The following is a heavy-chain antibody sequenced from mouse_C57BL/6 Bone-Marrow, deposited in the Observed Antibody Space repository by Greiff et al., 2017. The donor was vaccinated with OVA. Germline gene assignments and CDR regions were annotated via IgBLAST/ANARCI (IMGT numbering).Heavy chain of an antibody. Sequence: QVQLQQPGAELVRPGTSVKLSCKASGYTFTSYWMHWVKQRPGQGLEWIGVIDPSDSYTNYNQKFKGKATLTVDTSSSTAYMQLSSLTSEDSAVYYCARATLLLLRYWYFDVWGTGTTVTVSS. J-gene: IGHJ1*03. CDR2: IDPSDSYT. CDR1: GYTFTSYW. V-gene: IGHV1-59*01. CDR3: ARATLLLLRYWYFDV. D-gene: IGHD1-1*01.